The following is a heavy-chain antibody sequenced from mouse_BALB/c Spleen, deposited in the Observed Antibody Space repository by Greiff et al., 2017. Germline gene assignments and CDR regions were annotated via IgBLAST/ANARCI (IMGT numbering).Heavy chain of an antibody. CDR3: AQFGPWFAY. V-gene: IGHV5-17*02. Sequence: EVQLQESGGGLVQPGGSRKLSCAASGFTFSSFGMHWVRQAPEKGLEWVAYISSGSSTIYYADTVKGRFTISRDNPKNTLFLQMTSLRSEDTAMYYCAQFGPWFAYWGQGTLVTVSA. CDR1: GFTFSSFG. CDR2: ISSGSSTI. J-gene: IGHJ3*01.